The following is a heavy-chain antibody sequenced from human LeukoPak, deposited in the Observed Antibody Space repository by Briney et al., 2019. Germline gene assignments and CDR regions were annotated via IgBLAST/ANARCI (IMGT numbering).Heavy chain of an antibody. V-gene: IGHV3-53*01. Sequence: GGSLRLSCAASGFTVSSDYMSWVRQAPGKGLEWVSVIYSGGSTYYADSVKGRFTISRDNSKNTLYLQMNSLRAEDTAVYYCARIGGGYYFDYWGQGTLVTVSS. CDR1: GFTVSSDY. CDR2: IYSGGST. D-gene: IGHD3-16*01. J-gene: IGHJ4*02. CDR3: ARIGGGYYFDY.